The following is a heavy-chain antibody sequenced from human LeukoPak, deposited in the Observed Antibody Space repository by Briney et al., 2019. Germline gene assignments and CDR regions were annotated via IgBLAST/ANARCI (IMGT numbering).Heavy chain of an antibody. CDR3: ASWGDCGGDCYTYYGMDV. CDR2: IVVGSGNT. CDR1: GFTFTSSA. V-gene: IGHV1-58*02. J-gene: IGHJ6*02. D-gene: IGHD2-21*02. Sequence: SVKVSCKASGFTFTSSAMQWVRQARGQRLEWIGWIVVGSGNTNSAQKFQERVTITRDMSTSTAYMELSSLRSEDTAVYYCASWGDCGGDCYTYYGMDVWGQGTTVTVSS.